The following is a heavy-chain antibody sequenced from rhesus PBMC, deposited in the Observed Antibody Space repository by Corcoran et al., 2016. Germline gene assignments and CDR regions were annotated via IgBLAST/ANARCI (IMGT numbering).Heavy chain of an antibody. V-gene: IGHV4S2*01. Sequence: QVQLQESGPGLVKPSETPPLTCAVSGASISSNYWSWIRQAPGKGLEWIGRINGSGGSTEYNPSLKSRVNISIDTSKNQFSRKLSSVTAADTAVYYCAREPSSGWPRNQYNRFDVWGPGVLVTVSS. CDR2: INGSGGST. J-gene: IGHJ5-1*01. D-gene: IGHD6-31*01. CDR1: GASISSNY. CDR3: AREPSSGWPRNQYNRFDV.